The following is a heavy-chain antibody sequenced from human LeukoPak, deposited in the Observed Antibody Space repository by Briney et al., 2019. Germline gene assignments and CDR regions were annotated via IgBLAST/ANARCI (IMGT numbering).Heavy chain of an antibody. D-gene: IGHD3-3*01. Sequence: GRSLRLSCAASGFTFSSYGMHWVRQAPGKGLEWVAVIWYDGSNKYYADSVKGRFTISRDNSKNTLYLQMNSLRAEDTAVYYCAKEGKHSRITILPGTASYYMDVWGKGTTVTVSS. CDR1: GFTFSSYG. CDR2: IWYDGSNK. CDR3: AKEGKHSRITILPGTASYYMDV. J-gene: IGHJ6*03. V-gene: IGHV3-33*06.